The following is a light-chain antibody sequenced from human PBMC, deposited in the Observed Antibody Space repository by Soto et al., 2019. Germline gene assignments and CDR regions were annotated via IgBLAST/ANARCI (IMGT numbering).Light chain of an antibody. CDR3: QQTYSTIHS. J-gene: IGKJ2*01. V-gene: IGKV1-39*01. CDR1: QNIERY. Sequence: DIQMTQSPSSLSASIGDTITISCRASQNIERYLNWYQHKQGKAPQLLMFAAANLESGVPSRFRGSGSGIDFTLTISSLQPEDFATYYCQQTYSTIHSFGQGTKVDIK. CDR2: AAA.